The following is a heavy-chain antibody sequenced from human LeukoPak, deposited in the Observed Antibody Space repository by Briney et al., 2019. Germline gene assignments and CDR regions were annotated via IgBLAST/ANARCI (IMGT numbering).Heavy chain of an antibody. Sequence: GGSLRLSCAASGFTFSSYAMSWVRQAPGKGLEWVSRISGSGDKYYADSVKGRFTISRDNSMNTLYLQLSSLRAEDTAIYYCAKDFAPYYDFWSCLGFDYWGQGTLVTVSS. D-gene: IGHD3-3*01. CDR3: AKDFAPYYDFWSCLGFDY. CDR1: GFTFSSYA. CDR2: ISGSGDK. J-gene: IGHJ4*02. V-gene: IGHV3-23*01.